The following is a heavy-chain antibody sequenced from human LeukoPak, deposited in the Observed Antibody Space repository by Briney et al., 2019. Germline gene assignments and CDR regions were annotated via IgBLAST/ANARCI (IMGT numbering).Heavy chain of an antibody. Sequence: PGGSLRLSCVASEFTLSAYYMTWIRQAPGKGLEWVSSISGGGGAIYYSDSVKGRFTISRDNAKNSLYLQMNSLRAEDTAVYYCASEVGAAFDYWGQGTLVTVSS. D-gene: IGHD2-15*01. CDR1: EFTLSAYY. V-gene: IGHV3-11*04. CDR2: ISGGGGAI. J-gene: IGHJ4*02. CDR3: ASEVGAAFDY.